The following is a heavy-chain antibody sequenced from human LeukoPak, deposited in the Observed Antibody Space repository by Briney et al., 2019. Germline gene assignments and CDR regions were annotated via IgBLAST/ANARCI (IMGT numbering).Heavy chain of an antibody. V-gene: IGHV1-8*01. CDR2: MNPNSGNT. CDR1: GYTFTSYD. CDR3: ARWGLSTGEPDPMVRGI. Sequence: ASVKVSCKASGYTFTSYDINWVRQATGQGLEWMGWMNPNSGNTGYAQKFQGRVTMTRNTSISTAYMELSSLRSEDTAVYYCARWGLSTGEPDPMVRGIWGQGTLVTVSS. J-gene: IGHJ4*02. D-gene: IGHD3-10*01.